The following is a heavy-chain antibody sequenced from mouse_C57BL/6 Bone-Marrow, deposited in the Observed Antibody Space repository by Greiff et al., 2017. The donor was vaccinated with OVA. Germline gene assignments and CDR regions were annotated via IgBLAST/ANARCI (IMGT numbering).Heavy chain of an antibody. CDR1: GYTFTDYY. Sequence: EVQLQQSGPELVKPGASVKISCKASGYTFTDYYMNWVKQSHGKSLEWIGDINPNNGGTSYNQKFKGKATLTVDKSSSAAYMELRSLTSEDSAVYYCARQTVVRRDFDVWGTGTTVTVSS. CDR2: INPNNGGT. CDR3: ARQTVVRRDFDV. D-gene: IGHD1-1*01. J-gene: IGHJ1*03. V-gene: IGHV1-26*01.